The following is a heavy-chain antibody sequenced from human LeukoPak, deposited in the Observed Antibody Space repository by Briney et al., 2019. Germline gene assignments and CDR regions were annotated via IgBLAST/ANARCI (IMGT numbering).Heavy chain of an antibody. J-gene: IGHJ5*02. D-gene: IGHD2-2*01. CDR3: AYVPPIAVVPAA. Sequence: PGGSVRLSCAASGFTFHSYAMSWLRQAPGKGRVWVSAISLIGDSTYYGDSAKGRFTISRDNYKNTLFLQMKIQRVRAAAVYLYAYVPPIAVVPAAWGPGTLVTVSS. CDR2: ISLIGDST. CDR1: GFTFHSYA. V-gene: IGHV3-23*01.